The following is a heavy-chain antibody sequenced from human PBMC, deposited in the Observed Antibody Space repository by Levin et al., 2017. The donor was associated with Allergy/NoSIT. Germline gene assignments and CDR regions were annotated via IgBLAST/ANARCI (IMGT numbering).Heavy chain of an antibody. D-gene: IGHD2-2*01. J-gene: IGHJ4*02. Sequence: LSLTCAASGFTFSSYWMHWVRQAPGKGLVWVSRINSDGSSTSYADSVKGRFTISRDNAKNTLYLQMNSLRAEDTAVYYCFMYCSSTSCSMGYWGQGTLVTVSS. CDR3: FMYCSSTSCSMGY. V-gene: IGHV3-74*01. CDR1: GFTFSSYW. CDR2: INSDGSST.